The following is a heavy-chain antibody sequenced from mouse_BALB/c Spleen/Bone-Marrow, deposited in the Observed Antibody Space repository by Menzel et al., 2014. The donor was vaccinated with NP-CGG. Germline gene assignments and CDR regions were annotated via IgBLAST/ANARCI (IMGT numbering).Heavy chain of an antibody. V-gene: IGHV1-66*01. Sequence: QVQLQQSGPELVKPGASVKISCKASGYSFTSYYIHWVKQRPGQGLEWIGWIFPGSGNTKYNEKFKGKATLTADTSSSTAYLQLSSLTSEDTAVYYCAQWPHYYDSSYEGYWGQGTTLTVSS. CDR3: AQWPHYYDSSYEGY. CDR2: IFPGSGNT. D-gene: IGHD1-1*01. CDR1: GYSFTSYY. J-gene: IGHJ2*01.